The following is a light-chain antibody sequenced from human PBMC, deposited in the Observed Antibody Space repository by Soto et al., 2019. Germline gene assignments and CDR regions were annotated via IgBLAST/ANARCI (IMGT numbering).Light chain of an antibody. CDR1: SSDVGTYNY. CDR3: SSYTGSSISYV. V-gene: IGLV2-14*01. J-gene: IGLJ1*01. CDR2: EVS. Sequence: QSVLTQPASVSGCPGQSITISCTGTSSDVGTYNYVSWYQQHPGKAPKLMIYEVSNRPSGVSNRFSGSKSGNTASLTISGLQAEDEAYYYCSSYTGSSISYVFGIGTKVTVL.